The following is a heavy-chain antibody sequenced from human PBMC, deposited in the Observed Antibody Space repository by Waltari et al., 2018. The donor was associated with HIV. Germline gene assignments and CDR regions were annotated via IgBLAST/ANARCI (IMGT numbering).Heavy chain of an antibody. CDR3: ARDTHWLAYLFDS. J-gene: IGHJ4*02. V-gene: IGHV1-2*02. CDR2: IDPDTGGT. D-gene: IGHD6-19*01. CDR1: GFTFTGSY. Sequence: QLQLVQSGAEVKKPGASVKVSCKPSGFTFTGSYIHWLRQAPGQGLEWMGWIDPDTGGTKYAQKFQGRVTMTRDTSISTAYMELNGLTSDDTAVFYCARDTHWLAYLFDSWGQGTLITVSS.